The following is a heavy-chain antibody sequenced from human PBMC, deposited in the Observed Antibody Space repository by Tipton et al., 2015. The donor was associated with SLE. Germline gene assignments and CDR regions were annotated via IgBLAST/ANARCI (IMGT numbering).Heavy chain of an antibody. D-gene: IGHD2-2*01. CDR2: IYRSGST. J-gene: IGHJ5*02. CDR1: GFSISSGYY. V-gene: IGHV4-38-2*02. CDR3: ARSVTPATIGWFDP. Sequence: TLSLTCTVSGFSISSGYYWGWMRQSPGKGLEWIGSIYRSGSTYYTPSLRSRVTISLDTSMNQFSLELSSVTAADTAVYYCARSVTPATIGWFDPWGQGTLVTVSS.